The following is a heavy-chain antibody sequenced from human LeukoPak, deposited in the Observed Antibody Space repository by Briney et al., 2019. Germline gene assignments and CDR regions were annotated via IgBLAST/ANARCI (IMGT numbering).Heavy chain of an antibody. D-gene: IGHD6-19*01. CDR3: ARDYSSGLFDP. V-gene: IGHV3-30*04. Sequence: GGSLRLSCAASGFTFSSYAMSWVRQAPGKGLEWVAVISYDGSNKYYADSVKGRFTISRDNSKNTLYLQMNSLRAEDTAVYYCARDYSSGLFDPWGQGTLVTVSS. CDR1: GFTFSSYA. CDR2: ISYDGSNK. J-gene: IGHJ5*02.